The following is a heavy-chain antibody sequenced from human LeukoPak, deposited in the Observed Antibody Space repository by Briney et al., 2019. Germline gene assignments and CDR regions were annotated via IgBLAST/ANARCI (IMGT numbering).Heavy chain of an antibody. V-gene: IGHV3-23*01. CDR1: GFTYSTHA. Sequence: GGSLRLSCAASGFTYSTHAMSWVRQAPGKGLEWVSGITGSGDSTYYADSVKGRFTISRDNSENTLFLQMNSLRAEDTAVYHCARGKGRGYNHTHLDYWGQGPLVTVSS. D-gene: IGHD5-18*01. J-gene: IGHJ4*02. CDR2: ITGSGDST. CDR3: ARGKGRGYNHTHLDY.